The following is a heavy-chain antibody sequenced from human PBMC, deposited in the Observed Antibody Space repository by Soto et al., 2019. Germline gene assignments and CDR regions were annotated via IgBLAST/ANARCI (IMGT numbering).Heavy chain of an antibody. CDR2: IAVGSGYT. D-gene: IGHD2-8*01. Sequence: XSVKVSCKASGFTFTSSAFQWVRQARGQRLEWIGWIAVGSGYTNYAQRFQDRVTLTRDISTATTYMELSSLTSDDTAIYYCAADAKSWHQMASSDYWGQGALVTVSS. V-gene: IGHV1-58*01. J-gene: IGHJ4*02. CDR1: GFTFTSSA. CDR3: AADAKSWHQMASSDY.